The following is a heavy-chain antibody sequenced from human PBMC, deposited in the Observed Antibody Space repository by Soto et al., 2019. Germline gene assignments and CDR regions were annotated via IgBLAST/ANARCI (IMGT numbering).Heavy chain of an antibody. CDR1: GFTFSNYS. D-gene: IGHD3-16*01. Sequence: GSLRLSCEASGFTFSNYSMNWVRQAPGKGLGWVSAISSSSSYRFYANLVKGRFTISRDNAKNSLYLQMSSLRTEDTGVYYCSGGGQLDPWGQGTLVTVSS. CDR2: ISSSSSYR. CDR3: SGGGQLDP. V-gene: IGHV3-21*01. J-gene: IGHJ5*02.